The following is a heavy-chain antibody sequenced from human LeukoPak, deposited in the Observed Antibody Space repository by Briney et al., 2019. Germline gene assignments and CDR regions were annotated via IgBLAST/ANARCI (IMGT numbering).Heavy chain of an antibody. CDR3: AREKIGYYDSSGRGWFDP. D-gene: IGHD3-22*01. CDR1: GGSITSVSYS. V-gene: IGHV4-61*02. J-gene: IGHJ5*02. Sequence: SETLSLTCTVSGGSITSVSYSWSWIRQPAGKGLEWIGRIYSSGSTNHNPSLKSRVTISVDTSKKQFSLKLNSVTAADTAVYYCAREKIGYYDSSGRGWFDPWGQGTLVTVSS. CDR2: IYSSGST.